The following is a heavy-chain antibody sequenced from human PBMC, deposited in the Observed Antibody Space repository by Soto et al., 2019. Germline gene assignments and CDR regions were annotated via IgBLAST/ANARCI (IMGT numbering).Heavy chain of an antibody. CDR2: IYHSGST. V-gene: IGHV4-38-2*02. Sequence: SETLSLTCAVSGYSISSGYYWGWIRQPPGKGLEWIGSIYHSGSTYYNPSLKSRVTISVDTSKNQFSLKLSSVTAADTAVYYCARDGSFMAPAAIVACLDYWGQGTLVTVSA. CDR3: ARDGSFMAPAAIVACLDY. J-gene: IGHJ4*02. CDR1: GYSISSGYY. D-gene: IGHD2-2*02.